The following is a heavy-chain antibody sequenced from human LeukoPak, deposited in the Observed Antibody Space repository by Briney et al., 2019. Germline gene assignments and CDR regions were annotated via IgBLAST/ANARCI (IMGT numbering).Heavy chain of an antibody. J-gene: IGHJ5*02. Sequence: PGGSLRLSCAASGFTVSSNYMSWVRQAPGKGLEWVSVIYSGGSTYYADSVKGRFTISRDNSKNTLYLQMNSLRAEDTAVYYCAKDPRVWQQLVKNWFDPWGQGTLVTVSS. CDR3: AKDPRVWQQLVKNWFDP. D-gene: IGHD6-13*01. V-gene: IGHV3-53*05. CDR1: GFTVSSNY. CDR2: IYSGGST.